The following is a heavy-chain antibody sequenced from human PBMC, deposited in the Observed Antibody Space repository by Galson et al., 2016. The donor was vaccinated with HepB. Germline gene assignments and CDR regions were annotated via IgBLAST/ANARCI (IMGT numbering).Heavy chain of an antibody. CDR2: IGGSGDST. D-gene: IGHD1-26*01. Sequence: SLRLSCAASGFTFSTSGMSWVRQAPGKGLEWVSGIGGSGDSTDYADSVKGRFTISRDNAKNTLYLQMNSLRVEDTAVYYCAKDSGWEAQCWGQGTLVTVSS. J-gene: IGHJ4*02. CDR3: AKDSGWEAQC. V-gene: IGHV3-23*01. CDR1: GFTFSTSG.